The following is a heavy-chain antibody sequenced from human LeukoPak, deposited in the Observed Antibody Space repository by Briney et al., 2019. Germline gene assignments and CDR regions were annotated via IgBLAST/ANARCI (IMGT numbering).Heavy chain of an antibody. CDR2: FDPEDGET. V-gene: IGHV1-24*01. J-gene: IGHJ4*02. Sequence: ASVKVSCKVSGYTLTELSMHWVRQAPGKGLEWMGGFDPEDGETIYAQKFQGRVTITADESTSTAYMELSSLRSEDAAVYYCARGGYDSSGYLNDWGQGTLVTVSS. CDR3: ARGGYDSSGYLND. CDR1: GYTLTELS. D-gene: IGHD3-22*01.